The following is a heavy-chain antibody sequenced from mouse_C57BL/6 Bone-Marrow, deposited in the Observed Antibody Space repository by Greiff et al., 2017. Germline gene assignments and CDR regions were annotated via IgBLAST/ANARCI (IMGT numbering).Heavy chain of an antibody. D-gene: IGHD1-1*01. J-gene: IGHJ2*01. CDR3: ARSGITTVVEGY. Sequence: EVNVVESGGGLVKPGGSLKLSCAASGFTFSDYGMHWVRQAPEKGLEWVAYISSGSSTIYYADTVKGRFTISRDNAKNTLFLQMTSLRSEATAMYYCARSGITTVVEGYWGQGTTLTVSS. CDR1: GFTFSDYG. V-gene: IGHV5-17*01. CDR2: ISSGSSTI.